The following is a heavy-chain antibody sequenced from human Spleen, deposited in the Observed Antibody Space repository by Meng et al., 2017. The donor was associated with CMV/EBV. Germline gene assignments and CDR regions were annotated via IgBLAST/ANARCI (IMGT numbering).Heavy chain of an antibody. V-gene: IGHV3-7*03. D-gene: IGHD2-2*01. J-gene: IGHJ4*02. CDR2: MKQDGSEK. Sequence: GESLKISCAASGSTFNRYWMNWVRQAPGKGLEWVANMKQDGSEKYYVDSVRGRFTISRDNAKNSLYLQMNSLRAEGTALYYCAKGRGGTTSSYDSWGQGTLVTVSS. CDR1: GSTFNRYW. CDR3: AKGRGGTTSSYDS.